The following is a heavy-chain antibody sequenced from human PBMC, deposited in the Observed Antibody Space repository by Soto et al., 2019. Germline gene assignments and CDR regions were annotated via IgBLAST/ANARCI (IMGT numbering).Heavy chain of an antibody. Sequence: SETLSLTCTASGGSISSYYWSWIRQPPGKGLEWIGYIYYSGSTNYNPSLKSRVTISVDTSKNQFSLKLSSVTAADTAVYYCARELYGSGSYYNEEPLGYWGQGTLVTVS. D-gene: IGHD3-10*01. V-gene: IGHV4-59*01. CDR3: ARELYGSGSYYNEEPLGY. J-gene: IGHJ4*02. CDR2: IYYSGST. CDR1: GGSISSYY.